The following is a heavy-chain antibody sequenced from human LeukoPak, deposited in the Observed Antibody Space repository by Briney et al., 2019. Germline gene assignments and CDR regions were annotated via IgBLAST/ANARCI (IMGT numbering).Heavy chain of an antibody. J-gene: IGHJ5*02. CDR1: GGSFSGYY. Sequence: SETLSLTCAVCGGSFSGYYWSWIRQPPGKGLEWIGEINHSGSTNYNPSLKSRVTISVDTSKNQFSLKLSSVTAADTAVYYCARGRITIFGVASRFDPWGQGTLVTVSS. CDR2: INHSGST. CDR3: ARGRITIFGVASRFDP. D-gene: IGHD3-3*01. V-gene: IGHV4-34*01.